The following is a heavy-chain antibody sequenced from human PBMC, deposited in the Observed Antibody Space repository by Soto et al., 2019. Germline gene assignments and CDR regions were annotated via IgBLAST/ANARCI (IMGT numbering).Heavy chain of an antibody. V-gene: IGHV4-31*02. D-gene: IGHD1-20*01. Sequence: TLSLNCTVSVGSIDTSDYYWSWIRQQPGKGLEWIGYIFHSGGTYYNPSLTSRLAFSVDTSKNQFSLRLTSVTVADTAVYFCARHPRITRGWHFDLWGRGTLVTVSS. CDR2: IFHSGGT. J-gene: IGHJ2*01. CDR3: ARHPRITRGWHFDL. CDR1: VGSIDTSDYY.